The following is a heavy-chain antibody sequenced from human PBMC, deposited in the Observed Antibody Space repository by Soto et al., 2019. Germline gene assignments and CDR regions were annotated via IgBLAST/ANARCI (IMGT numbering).Heavy chain of an antibody. V-gene: IGHV1-69*02. D-gene: IGHD3-10*01. J-gene: IGHJ4*02. Sequence: QVLLVQSGAEVQKPGSSVKVSCTASRDTFSFYTVSWVRQAPGQGPEWMGRFIPMVSMSDYARRFQGRVTXTXDXXTSTVYMQLHSLRSEDTAVYSCAANYGSGSTHFDHWGQGTLIPVSS. CDR1: RDTFSFYT. CDR3: AANYGSGSTHFDH. CDR2: FIPMVSMS.